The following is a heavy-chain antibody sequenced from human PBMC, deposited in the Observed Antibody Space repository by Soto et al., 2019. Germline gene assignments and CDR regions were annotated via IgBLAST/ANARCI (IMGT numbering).Heavy chain of an antibody. CDR1: GYTLTELS. J-gene: IGHJ6*02. Sequence: ASVKVSCKVSGYTLTELSMHWVRQAPGKGLEWMGGFDPEDGETIYAQKFQGRVTMTEDTSTDTAHMELSSLRSEDTAVYYCATGSYSSSRRAYYYYGMDVWGQGTTVTVSS. D-gene: IGHD6-6*01. CDR2: FDPEDGET. CDR3: ATGSYSSSRRAYYYYGMDV. V-gene: IGHV1-24*01.